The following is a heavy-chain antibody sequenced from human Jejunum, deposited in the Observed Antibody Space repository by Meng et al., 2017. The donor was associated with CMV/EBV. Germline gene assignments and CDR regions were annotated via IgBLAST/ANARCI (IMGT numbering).Heavy chain of an antibody. Sequence: SRRLSCAASGFKVKDYWMDWVRQAPGRGLEWVANIRYDGGERYYVNSVEGRFFIYRDNARNTLYLQMNSLRGDDSAIYYCTRALDYWGQGTPVTVSS. V-gene: IGHV3-7*04. CDR2: IRYDGGER. CDR3: TRALDY. CDR1: GFKVKDYW. J-gene: IGHJ4*02.